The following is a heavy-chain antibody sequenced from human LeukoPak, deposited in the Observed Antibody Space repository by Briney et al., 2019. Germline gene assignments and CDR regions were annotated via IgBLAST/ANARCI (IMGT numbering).Heavy chain of an antibody. Sequence: PGGSLRLSCAASGFTFSSYSMNWVRQAPGKGLEWVSSISSSSSYIYYADSVKGRFTISRDNAKNSLYLQMNSLRDEDTAVYYCARGPTTIAVAGKGAPFYWGQGTLVTVSS. CDR1: GFTFSSYS. CDR2: ISSSSSYI. J-gene: IGHJ4*02. V-gene: IGHV3-21*01. CDR3: ARGPTTIAVAGKGAPFY. D-gene: IGHD6-19*01.